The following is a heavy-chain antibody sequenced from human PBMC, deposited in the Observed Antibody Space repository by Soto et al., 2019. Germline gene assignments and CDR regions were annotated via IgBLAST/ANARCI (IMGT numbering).Heavy chain of an antibody. CDR2: IIPIFGTA. J-gene: IGHJ4*02. CDR1: GGTFSSYA. CDR3: ARVAGYYDILTGPPHYFDY. D-gene: IGHD3-9*01. V-gene: IGHV1-69*13. Sequence: SVKVSCKASGGTFSSYAISWVRQAPGQGLEWMGGIIPIFGTANYAQKFQGRVTITADESTSTAYMELSSLRSEDTAVYYCARVAGYYDILTGPPHYFDYWGQGTLVTVSS.